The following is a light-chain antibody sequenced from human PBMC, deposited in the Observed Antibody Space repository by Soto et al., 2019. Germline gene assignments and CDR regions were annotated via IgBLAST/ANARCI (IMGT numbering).Light chain of an antibody. CDR1: QGITSY. CDR3: QQSYSTLLT. J-gene: IGKJ4*01. CDR2: AAS. Sequence: DIQMTQSPSSLSASVGDRVTITCRPSQGITSYLNWYQQKPGKAPKLLIYAASSLQSGVPSRFSGSGSGTDFTLTISSLQPEDFATYYCQQSYSTLLTFGGGTKVEIK. V-gene: IGKV1-39*01.